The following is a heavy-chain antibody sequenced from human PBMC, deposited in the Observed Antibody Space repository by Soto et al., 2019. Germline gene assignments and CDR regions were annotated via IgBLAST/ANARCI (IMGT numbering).Heavy chain of an antibody. V-gene: IGHV3-21*01. CDR3: VREGGEAFDI. J-gene: IGHJ3*02. Sequence: EVQLVESGGGLVKPGGSLSLSCAASGFTLGTYSLNWVRQDPGKGLEWVSSISSSSIYYADSVKGRFTISRDNAKNSLYLQMNSLRAEDTAVYYCVREGGEAFDIWGQGTMVTVSS. D-gene: IGHD3-16*01. CDR2: ISSSSI. CDR1: GFTLGTYS.